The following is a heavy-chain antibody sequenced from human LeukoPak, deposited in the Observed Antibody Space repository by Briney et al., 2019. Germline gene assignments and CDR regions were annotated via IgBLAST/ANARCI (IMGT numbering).Heavy chain of an antibody. CDR1: GGSISSSSYY. V-gene: IGHV4-39*07. Sequence: PSETLSLTCTVSGGSISSSSYYWGWIRQPPGKGLEWIGIIYYSGSTYYNPSLKSRVTMSVDTSKNQFSLKLSSVTAADTAVYYCARVAIGAAGLSPWFDPWGQGTLVTVSS. CDR3: ARVAIGAAGLSPWFDP. J-gene: IGHJ5*02. CDR2: IYYSGST. D-gene: IGHD6-13*01.